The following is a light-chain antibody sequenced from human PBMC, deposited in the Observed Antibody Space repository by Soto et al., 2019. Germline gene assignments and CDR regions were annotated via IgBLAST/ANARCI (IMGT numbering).Light chain of an antibody. CDR3: QQYDTSPYT. CDR2: GAS. CDR1: QSISSSY. J-gene: IGKJ2*01. V-gene: IGKV3-20*01. Sequence: EILLTQSPGTLSLSPGERATLSCRASQSISSSYLAWYQQKLGQAPRLLIYGASSRATGIPDRFSGSGSGTDFTLTISRLEPEDFAVYYCQQYDTSPYTFGQGTKLEIK.